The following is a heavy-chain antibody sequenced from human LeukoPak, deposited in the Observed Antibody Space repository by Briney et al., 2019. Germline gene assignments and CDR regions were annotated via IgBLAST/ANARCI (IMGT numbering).Heavy chain of an antibody. CDR1: GITVSNTY. J-gene: IGHJ6*02. V-gene: IGHV3-66*02. CDR3: ARDPVIRNGMNV. CDR2: IYGDGTT. Sequence: GGSLRLSCEASGITVSNTYVNWVRQAPGKGLEWVSGIYGDGTTYFAESVKGRFTITRDTSKNTFSLQMNSLRSADTAVYYCARDPVIRNGMNVWGQGTTVTLSS. D-gene: IGHD2/OR15-2a*01.